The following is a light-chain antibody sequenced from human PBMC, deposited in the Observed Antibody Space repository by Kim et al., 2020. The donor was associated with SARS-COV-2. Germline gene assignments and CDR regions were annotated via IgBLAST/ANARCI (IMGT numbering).Light chain of an antibody. V-gene: IGKV1-5*01. CDR2: LAS. CDR1: QSISTW. J-gene: IGKJ1*01. Sequence: DIQMTQSPSTLSASVGDRVTITCRASQSISTWLAWYQQKPGKAPKLLIYLASSLESGVPSRFSGSGSDTEFTLTISSLQPDDFATYYCQHYNSYSGTFGQGTKVDIK. CDR3: QHYNSYSGT.